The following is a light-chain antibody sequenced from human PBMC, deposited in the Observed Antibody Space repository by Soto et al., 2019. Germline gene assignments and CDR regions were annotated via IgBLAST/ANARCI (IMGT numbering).Light chain of an antibody. CDR3: GTWDSSLSAVV. V-gene: IGLV1-51*02. J-gene: IGLJ2*01. CDR2: ENN. CDR1: SSNIGNNY. Sequence: QSVLTQPPSVSAAPGQKVTISCSGSSSNIGNNYLSWYQQLPGTAPKLLIYENNKRPSAIPDRFSGSKSGTSATLGITGLQTGDEADYYCGTWDSSLSAVVFGGGTKLTVL.